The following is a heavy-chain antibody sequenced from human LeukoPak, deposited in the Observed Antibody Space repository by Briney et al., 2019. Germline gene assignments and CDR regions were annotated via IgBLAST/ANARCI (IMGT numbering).Heavy chain of an antibody. V-gene: IGHV4-34*01. D-gene: IGHD6-19*01. J-gene: IGHJ5*02. Sequence: SETLSLTCTVSGGSISSYYWSWIRQPPGKGLEWIGEINHSGSTNYNPSLKSRVTISVDTSKNQFSLKLSSVTAADTAVYYCARVIWHSSGWYVLGWFDPWGQGTLVTVSS. CDR3: ARVIWHSSGWYVLGWFDP. CDR1: GGSISSYY. CDR2: INHSGST.